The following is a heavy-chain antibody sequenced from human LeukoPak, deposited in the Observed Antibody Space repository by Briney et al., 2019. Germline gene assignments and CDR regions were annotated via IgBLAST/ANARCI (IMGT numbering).Heavy chain of an antibody. CDR2: IYYSGST. CDR3: ARRHTRFPPSRI. CDR1: GGSISSYY. Sequence: SETLSLTCTVSGGSISSYYWSWIRQPPGRGREWIGYIYYSGSTNYNPSLKSRVTISVDTSKNQFSLKLSSVTAADTAVYSCARRHTRFPPSRIWGQGTLVTVSS. D-gene: IGHD3-9*01. J-gene: IGHJ4*02. V-gene: IGHV4-59*01.